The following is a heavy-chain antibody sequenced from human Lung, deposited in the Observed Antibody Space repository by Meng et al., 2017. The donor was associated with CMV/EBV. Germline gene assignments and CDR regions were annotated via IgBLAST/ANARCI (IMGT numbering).Heavy chain of an antibody. Sequence: ESXKISXAASGFIFSNYAMTWVRQAPGKGLEWVSGISGIGGSIYYAESVKGRLAISRDNSRNTLYLQMNKLRAEDTAKYYGAKIGYCSTASCNTWGYFDYWGQGTLVTVSS. CDR3: AKIGYCSTASCNTWGYFDY. CDR1: GFIFSNYA. D-gene: IGHD2-2*02. J-gene: IGHJ4*02. V-gene: IGHV3-23*01. CDR2: ISGIGGSI.